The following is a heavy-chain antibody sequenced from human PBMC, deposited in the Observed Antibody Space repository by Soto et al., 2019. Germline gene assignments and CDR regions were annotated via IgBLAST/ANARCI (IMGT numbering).Heavy chain of an antibody. CDR2: IYYSGST. J-gene: IGHJ3*02. CDR1: GGSISSGGYY. Sequence: QVQLQESGPGLVKPSQTLSLTCTVSGGSISSGGYYWSWIRQHPGKGLEWIGYIYYSGSTYYNPSLKSRVTISVDTSKYQFSMKLCSVTAADTAVYYCASVGYYDGSGYNAFGIWGQGTMVTVSS. CDR3: ASVGYYDGSGYNAFGI. V-gene: IGHV4-31*03. D-gene: IGHD3-22*01.